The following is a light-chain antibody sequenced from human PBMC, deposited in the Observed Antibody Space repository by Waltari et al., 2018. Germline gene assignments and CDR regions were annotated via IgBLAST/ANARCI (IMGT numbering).Light chain of an antibody. J-gene: IGKJ2*01. V-gene: IGKV3-15*01. CDR3: QQYGDWPMYT. CDR1: QSVSGS. Sequence: EIVMTQFPATLSVSPGEGATLSCRASQSVSGSLAWSQQKPGQAPRLLIYGGTTRAPGVPARFSGRGFGTDFSLTINSLQSEDSAVYYCQQYGDWPMYTFGQGTKLEIK. CDR2: GGT.